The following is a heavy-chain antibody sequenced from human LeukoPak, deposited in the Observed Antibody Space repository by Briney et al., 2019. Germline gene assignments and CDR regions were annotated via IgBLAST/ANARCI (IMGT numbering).Heavy chain of an antibody. V-gene: IGHV5-51*01. Sequence: GESLKISCKGSGYRFTSYWIGWVRQMPGKGLEWMGMIYPGDSDTRYSLSFQGQVTISADKSISTAYLQWSSLRASDTAMYYCARWSRSGNDYYMDVWGKGTTVTISS. D-gene: IGHD5-12*01. CDR1: GYRFTSYW. J-gene: IGHJ6*03. CDR2: IYPGDSDT. CDR3: ARWSRSGNDYYMDV.